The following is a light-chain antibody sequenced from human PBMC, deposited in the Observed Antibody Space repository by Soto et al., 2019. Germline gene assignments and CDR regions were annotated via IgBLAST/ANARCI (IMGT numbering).Light chain of an antibody. CDR1: QSVSSS. J-gene: IGKJ5*01. CDR3: QQYGSSSIT. CDR2: GAS. V-gene: IGKV3-20*01. Sequence: EIVLTQSPGTLSLSPGERATLSCRASQSVSSSLAWYQQKPGQAPRVLMYGASSRATGIPDRFSGSGSGTDFTLTISRLEPEDFAVYYCQQYGSSSITFGQGTRLEI.